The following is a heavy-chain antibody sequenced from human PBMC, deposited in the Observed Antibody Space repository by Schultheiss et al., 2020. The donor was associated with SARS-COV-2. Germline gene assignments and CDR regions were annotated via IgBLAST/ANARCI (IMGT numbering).Heavy chain of an antibody. Sequence: SVKVSCKASGYTFTGYYMHWVRQAPGQGLEWMGGIIPIFGTANYAQKFQGRVTITADKSTSTAYMELSSLRSEDTAVYYCARALAIFGLEHYYYYMDVWGKGTTVTVSS. J-gene: IGHJ6*03. V-gene: IGHV1-69*06. CDR2: IIPIFGTA. CDR3: ARALAIFGLEHYYYYMDV. CDR1: GYTFTGYY. D-gene: IGHD3/OR15-3a*01.